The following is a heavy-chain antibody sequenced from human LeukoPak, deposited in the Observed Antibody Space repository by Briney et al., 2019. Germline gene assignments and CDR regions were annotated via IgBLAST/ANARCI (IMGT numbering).Heavy chain of an antibody. J-gene: IGHJ6*03. CDR1: GGSISSYY. V-gene: IGHV4-59*12. D-gene: IGHD6-13*01. CDR2: IYYSGTT. CDR3: ARRYIAAAGFAYYYYYYMDV. Sequence: PSETLSLTCTVSGGSISSYYWSWIRQPPGKGLEWIGYIYYSGTTNYNPSLKSRVTMSVDTSKNQFSLKLSSVTAADTAVYYCARRYIAAAGFAYYYYYYMDVWGKGTTVTISS.